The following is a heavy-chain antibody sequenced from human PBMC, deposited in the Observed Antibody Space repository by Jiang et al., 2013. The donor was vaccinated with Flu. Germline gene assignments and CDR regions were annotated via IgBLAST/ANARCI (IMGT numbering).Heavy chain of an antibody. J-gene: IGHJ4*02. D-gene: IGHD3-3*01. Sequence: SRVTISVDTSKNQXSLKLSSVTAADTAVYYCARHIYDFWSGYYDYWGQGTLVTVSS. V-gene: IGHV4-39*01. CDR3: ARHIYDFWSGYYDY.